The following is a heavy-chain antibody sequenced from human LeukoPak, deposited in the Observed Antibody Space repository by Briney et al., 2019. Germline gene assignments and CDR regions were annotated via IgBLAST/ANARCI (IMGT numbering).Heavy chain of an antibody. D-gene: IGHD3-16*01. V-gene: IGHV3-30*18. Sequence: GGSLGLSCAVSGFTFSSYGMHWVRQAPGKGLEWVAVISYDGSNKCYADSVKGRFTLSRDNSKNTLYLQMNSLRADDTAVYYCAKERPPFGDLGFDYWGQGTLVTVSS. J-gene: IGHJ4*02. CDR1: GFTFSSYG. CDR2: ISYDGSNK. CDR3: AKERPPFGDLGFDY.